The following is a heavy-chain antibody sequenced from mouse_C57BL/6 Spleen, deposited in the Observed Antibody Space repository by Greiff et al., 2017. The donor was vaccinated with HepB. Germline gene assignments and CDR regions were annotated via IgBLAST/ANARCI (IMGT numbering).Heavy chain of an antibody. V-gene: IGHV3-6*01. D-gene: IGHD2-4*01. CDR2: ISYDGSN. J-gene: IGHJ4*01. Sequence: EVKLVESGPGLVKPSQSLSLTCSVTGYSITSGYYWNWIRQFPGNKLEWMGYISYDGSNNYNPSLKNRISITRDTSKNQFFLKLNSVTTEDTATYYCARTYYDWRVDYWGQGTSVTVSS. CDR3: ARTYYDWRVDY. CDR1: GYSITSGYY.